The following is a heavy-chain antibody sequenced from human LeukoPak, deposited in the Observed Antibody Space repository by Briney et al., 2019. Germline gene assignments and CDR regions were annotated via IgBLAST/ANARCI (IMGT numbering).Heavy chain of an antibody. V-gene: IGHV4-30-4*08. Sequence: SETLSLTCTVSGGSISSGDYYWSWIRQPPGKGLEWIGYIYYSGSTYYNPSLKSRVTISVDTSKNQFSLKLSSVTAADTAVYYCARGGQQPVLDFDYWGQGTLVTVSS. CDR3: ARGGQQPVLDFDY. J-gene: IGHJ4*02. D-gene: IGHD6-13*01. CDR2: IYYSGST. CDR1: GGSISSGDYY.